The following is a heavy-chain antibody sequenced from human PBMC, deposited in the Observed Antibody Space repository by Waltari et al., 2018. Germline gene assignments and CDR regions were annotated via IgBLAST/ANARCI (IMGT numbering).Heavy chain of an antibody. V-gene: IGHV4-39*01. CDR2: MSYTGAT. Sequence: GWIRQPPGQCLEWIGTMSYTGATYSSPSLESRVTVSRDTSKNQLSLKLVSVTAADTAVYYCATYIGASVGTAAFDVWGQGTMVAVSS. J-gene: IGHJ3*01. CDR3: ATYIGASVGTAAFDV. D-gene: IGHD1-1*01.